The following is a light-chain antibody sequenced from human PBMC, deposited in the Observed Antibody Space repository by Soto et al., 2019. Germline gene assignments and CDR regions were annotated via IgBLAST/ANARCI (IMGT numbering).Light chain of an antibody. V-gene: IGKV1-12*01. CDR2: AAS. Sequence: DIQMTQSPSSVSASVGDRVTITCRASQSINIWLAWYQQKPGIAPKLLIYAASSLQSGVPSRFSASGSGTDFTLTINGLQPEDFETYFCQHANSFPRTFGQGTKVDIK. J-gene: IGKJ1*01. CDR3: QHANSFPRT. CDR1: QSINIW.